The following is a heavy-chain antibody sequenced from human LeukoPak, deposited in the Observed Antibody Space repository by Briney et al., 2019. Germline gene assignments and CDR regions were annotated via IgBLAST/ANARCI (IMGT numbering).Heavy chain of an antibody. CDR3: ASSFYCRGCSCYWFDP. Sequence: GGSLRLSCAASGFTFSSFWMSWVRQAPGKGLEWVANIKQDGGEKYYVDSVKGRFTISRDNAKNSLYLQMNSLRVEDTAVYYCASSFYCRGCSCYWFDPWGQGTLVTVSS. J-gene: IGHJ5*02. CDR2: IKQDGGEK. CDR1: GFTFSSFW. D-gene: IGHD2-15*01. V-gene: IGHV3-7*01.